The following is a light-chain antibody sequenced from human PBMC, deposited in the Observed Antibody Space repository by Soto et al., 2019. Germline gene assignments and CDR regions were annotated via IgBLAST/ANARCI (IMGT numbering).Light chain of an antibody. CDR3: QYLNSFPLT. CDR2: IAS. CDR1: QTISDW. J-gene: IGKJ4*01. Sequence: DIQMTPSPSTLSASIVDRVTITCRASQTISDWLAWHQQKPGKAPKLLIYIASTLQGGVPSRFSGSGSGTDFSLTISSLQPEDVATYYCQYLNSFPLTFGGGTKVDIK. V-gene: IGKV1-5*01.